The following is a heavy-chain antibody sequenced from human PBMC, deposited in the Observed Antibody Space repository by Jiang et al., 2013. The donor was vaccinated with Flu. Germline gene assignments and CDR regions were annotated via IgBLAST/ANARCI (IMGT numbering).Heavy chain of an antibody. D-gene: IGHD3-3*01. CDR2: ISAYNGKT. CDR1: GYTFTSYG. J-gene: IGHJ4*02. Sequence: GAEVKKPGGLSEGLLQGLLGYTFTSYGICWVRQAPGQGLEWMGWISAYNGKTNYAQKLQGRVAMTTDTPTNTAYMELRSLRSDDTAVYYCARTSLCRTPVEEWFYPPKPFDYWGQGTLVTVSS. V-gene: IGHV1-18*04. CDR3: ARTSLCRTPVEEWFYPPKPFDY.